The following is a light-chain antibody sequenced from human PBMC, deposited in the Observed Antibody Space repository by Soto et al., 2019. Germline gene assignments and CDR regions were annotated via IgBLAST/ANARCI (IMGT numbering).Light chain of an antibody. CDR3: QQYTTSSLT. CDR1: QSVFRSY. V-gene: IGKV3-20*01. Sequence: VVLTKSPCTLSLSPGETATLSCRASQSVFRSYLAWYQQKPGQAPRVLIYGTSSRATGIPDRFSGSGSGTDFTLTISRLEPEDFAVFYCQQYTTSSLTFGQGTNVDIK. CDR2: GTS. J-gene: IGKJ1*01.